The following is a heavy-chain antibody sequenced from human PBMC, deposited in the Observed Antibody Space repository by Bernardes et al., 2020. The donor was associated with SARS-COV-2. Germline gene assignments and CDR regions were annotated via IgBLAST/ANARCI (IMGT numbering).Heavy chain of an antibody. D-gene: IGHD4-4*01. J-gene: IGHJ6*02. CDR1: GFTFSSYA. V-gene: IGHV3-23*01. Sequence: GGSLRLSRAASGFTFSSYAMSWVRQAPGKGLEWVSTISGSGDATYYADSVKGRFTISRDNSKNTLYLQMNSLRAEATAVYYCAKDYSVIGQAVYYYGLDVWGQGTTVTVSS. CDR3: AKDYSVIGQAVYYYGLDV. CDR2: ISGSGDAT.